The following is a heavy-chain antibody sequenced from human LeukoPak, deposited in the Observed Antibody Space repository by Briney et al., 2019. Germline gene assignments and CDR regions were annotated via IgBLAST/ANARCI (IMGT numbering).Heavy chain of an antibody. V-gene: IGHV4-31*03. CDR3: ARDHGAGPTDY. J-gene: IGHJ4*02. Sequence: PSETLSLTCTVSGVSINSGGFYWSWIRQHPGKGLEWIGYIYYSGSTYYNPSLKSRVTISVDTSKNQFSLRMSSVTAADTAVYFCARDHGAGPTDYWGQGTLVTVSS. CDR2: IYYSGST. D-gene: IGHD3-10*01. CDR1: GVSINSGGFY.